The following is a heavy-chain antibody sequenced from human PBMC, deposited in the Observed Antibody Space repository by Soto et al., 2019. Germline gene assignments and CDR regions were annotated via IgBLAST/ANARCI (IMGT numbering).Heavy chain of an antibody. CDR3: ARSIVGTTRYKPGTDV. J-gene: IGHJ6*02. CDR2: IYYSGST. V-gene: IGHV4-61*01. D-gene: IGHD1-1*01. Sequence: PSETLSLTCSVSGDSVSSGRYFWSWIRQSPVKGLERIGNIYYSGSTNRNPSLKSRVTMSLDTSKKQFSLKLSSVTAADTAVYYCARSIVGTTRYKPGTDVWGQGTTVTVSS. CDR1: GDSVSSGRYF.